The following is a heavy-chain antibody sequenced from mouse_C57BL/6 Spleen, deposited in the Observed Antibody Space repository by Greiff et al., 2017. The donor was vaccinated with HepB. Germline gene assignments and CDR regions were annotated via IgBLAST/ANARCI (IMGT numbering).Heavy chain of an antibody. Sequence: QVHVKQSGAELVKPGASVKISCKASGYAFSSYWMNWVKQRPGKGLEWIGQIYPGDGDTNYNGKFKGKATLTADKSSSTAYMQLSSLTSEDSAVYFCARGGDYAAWFAYWGQGTLVTVSA. D-gene: IGHD2-4*01. V-gene: IGHV1-80*01. CDR2: IYPGDGDT. CDR3: ARGGDYAAWFAY. CDR1: GYAFSSYW. J-gene: IGHJ3*01.